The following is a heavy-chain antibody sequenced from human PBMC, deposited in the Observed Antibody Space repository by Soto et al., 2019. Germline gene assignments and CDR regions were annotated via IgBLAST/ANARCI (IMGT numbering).Heavy chain of an antibody. D-gene: IGHD3-22*01. CDR2: IYQSGTT. J-gene: IGHJ4*02. CDR3: ARDNRSGYYFDY. Sequence: QVQLQESGSGLVKPSQTLSLTCDVSGDSISSGGYSWNWIRQPPGKGLEWIGNIYQSGTTDYNPSLRIRVTISVERSKNQFSLKLSSVTAADTAVYYCARDNRSGYYFDYWGQGTLVTVSS. V-gene: IGHV4-30-2*01. CDR1: GDSISSGGYS.